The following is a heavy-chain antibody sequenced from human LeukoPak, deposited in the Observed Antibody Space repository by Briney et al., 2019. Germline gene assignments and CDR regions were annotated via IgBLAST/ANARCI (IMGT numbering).Heavy chain of an antibody. CDR3: ARDSMMITFGGVIVNTHYFDY. Sequence: GSSVKVPCKASGGTFSSYAISWVRQAPGQGLEWMGGIIPIFGTANYAQKFQGRVTITADKSTSTAYMELSSLRSEDTAVYYCARDSMMITFGGVIVNTHYFDYWGQGTLVTVSS. CDR1: GGTFSSYA. D-gene: IGHD3-16*02. J-gene: IGHJ4*02. CDR2: IIPIFGTA. V-gene: IGHV1-69*06.